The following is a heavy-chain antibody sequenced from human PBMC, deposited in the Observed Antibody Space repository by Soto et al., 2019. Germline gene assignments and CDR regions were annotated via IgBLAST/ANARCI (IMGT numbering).Heavy chain of an antibody. D-gene: IGHD6-13*01. CDR2: IIPIFGTA. V-gene: IGHV1-69*01. CDR1: GGTFSSYA. J-gene: IGHJ6*02. CDR3: ARVRGQLVHHYYGMDV. Sequence: QVQLVQSGAEVKKPGSSVKVSCKASGGTFSSYAISWVRQASGQGLEWMGGIIPIFGTANYAQKFQGRVTITADESTSTAYMELSSLRSEDTAVYYCARVRGQLVHHYYGMDVWGQGTTVTVSS.